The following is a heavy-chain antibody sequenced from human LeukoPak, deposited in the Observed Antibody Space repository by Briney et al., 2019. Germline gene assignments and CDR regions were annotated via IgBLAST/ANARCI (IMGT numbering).Heavy chain of an antibody. Sequence: ASVKVSCKASGYTFTSYDINWVRQATGQGLEWMGWVNPNSGNTGYAQKFQGRVTMTRNTSISTAYMELSSLRSEDTAVYYCARGDYDILTGYNMGDYWGQGTLVTVSS. V-gene: IGHV1-8*01. CDR1: GYTFTSYD. D-gene: IGHD3-9*01. CDR2: VNPNSGNT. J-gene: IGHJ4*02. CDR3: ARGDYDILTGYNMGDY.